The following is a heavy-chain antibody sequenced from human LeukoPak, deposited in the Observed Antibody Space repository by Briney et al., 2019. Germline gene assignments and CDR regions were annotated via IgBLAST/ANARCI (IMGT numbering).Heavy chain of an antibody. CDR3: ARVGRGLYSMDV. V-gene: IGHV3-48*03. CDR2: ISSSGSTI. CDR1: GFTFSSYE. Sequence: GGSLRLSCAASGFTFSSYEMNWVRQAPGKGLEWVSYISSSGSTIYYADSVKGRFTISRDNAKNSLYLQMNSLRDEDTAVYYCARVGRGLYSMDVWGQGTTVTVS. D-gene: IGHD3-10*01. J-gene: IGHJ6*02.